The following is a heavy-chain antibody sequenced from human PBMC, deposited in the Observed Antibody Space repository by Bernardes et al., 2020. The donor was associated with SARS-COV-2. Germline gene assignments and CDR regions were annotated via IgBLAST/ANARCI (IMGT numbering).Heavy chain of an antibody. CDR3: ARTYSASYWFGP. Sequence: GGSLRLSCAASGFYFSSYWMHWVRQTPGKGPVWVARINSQGTYTDYADSVKGRFTISRDNAKNTLYLQMKSLRAEDTAVYYWARTYSASYWFGPWGQGSLVTVSS. CDR2: INSQGTYT. J-gene: IGHJ5*02. V-gene: IGHV3-74*01. CDR1: GFYFSSYW. D-gene: IGHD1-26*01.